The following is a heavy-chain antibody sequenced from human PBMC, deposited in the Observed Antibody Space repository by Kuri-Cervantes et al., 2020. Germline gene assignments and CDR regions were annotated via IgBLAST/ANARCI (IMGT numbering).Heavy chain of an antibody. CDR3: AHSSLYYVSGEYGYFDY. CDR2: IYWDDNK. CDR1: GFSLSTSGVG. Sequence: SGPTLGKPTQTLTLTCTCSGFSLSTSGVGVGWIRQPPGKALEWLALIYWDDNKRYSPSLKSRLTVTKDTSKNQVVVTVTNMDPVDTATYYCAHSSLYYVSGEYGYFDYWGQGTLVTVSS. D-gene: IGHD3-10*01. J-gene: IGHJ4*02. V-gene: IGHV2-5*02.